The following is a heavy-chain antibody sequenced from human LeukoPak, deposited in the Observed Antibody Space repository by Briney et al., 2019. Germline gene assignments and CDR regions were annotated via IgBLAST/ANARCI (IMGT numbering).Heavy chain of an antibody. CDR3: AKDRGRYYDSSGFYWGYYFNS. V-gene: IGHV3-23*01. D-gene: IGHD3-22*01. CDR2: ISGTGGST. Sequence: GGSLRLSCAASGFTFSTYAVNWVRQAPGKGLEWVSTISGTGGSTYYADSVKGRFTISRDNSKNTLYLQMSSLRAEDTAVYYCAKDRGRYYDSSGFYWGYYFNSWGQGILVTVST. J-gene: IGHJ4*02. CDR1: GFTFSTYA.